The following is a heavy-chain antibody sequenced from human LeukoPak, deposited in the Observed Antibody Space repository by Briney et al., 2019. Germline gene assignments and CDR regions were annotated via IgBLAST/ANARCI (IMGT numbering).Heavy chain of an antibody. D-gene: IGHD3-10*01. CDR2: ISGSGGST. CDR1: GFTFSSYA. V-gene: IGHV3-23*01. J-gene: IGHJ6*04. CDR3: AKRVRGVISPYYYYGMDV. Sequence: GGSLILSCAASGFTFSSYAMSWVRQAPGKGLEWVSAISGSGGSTYYADSVKGWFTISRDNSKNTLYLQMNSLRAEDTAVYYCAKRVRGVISPYYYYGMDVWGKGTTVTVSS.